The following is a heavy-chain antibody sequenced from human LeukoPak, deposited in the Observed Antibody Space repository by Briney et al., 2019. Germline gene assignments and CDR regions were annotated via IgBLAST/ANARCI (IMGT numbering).Heavy chain of an antibody. CDR3: ARADQRLGATYYYDSSGWSAFDI. Sequence: GGSLRLSCAASGFTFSSYSMNWVRQAPGKGLEWVSYISSSSSTIYYADSVKGRYTISRDNAKNSLYLQMNSLRAEDTAVYYCARADQRLGATYYYDSSGWSAFDIWGQGTMVTVSP. J-gene: IGHJ3*02. CDR2: ISSSSSTI. D-gene: IGHD3-22*01. V-gene: IGHV3-48*01. CDR1: GFTFSSYS.